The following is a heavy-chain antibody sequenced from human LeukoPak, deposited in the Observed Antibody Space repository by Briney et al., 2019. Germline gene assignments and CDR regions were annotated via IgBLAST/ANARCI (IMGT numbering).Heavy chain of an antibody. CDR2: SNSDGSVR. CDR1: GFSFSSHW. J-gene: IGHJ5*02. V-gene: IGHV3-74*01. CDR3: ARDPSVNNAIGYNWFDH. Sequence: GGSLRLSCAASGFSFSSHWMHWVRQAPGKGLVWVSRSNSDGSVRNYADSVEGRFIISRDNAKNTLYLQMNNLGVEDTAVYFCARDPSVNNAIGYNWFDHWGQGALVTVSS. D-gene: IGHD2/OR15-2a*01.